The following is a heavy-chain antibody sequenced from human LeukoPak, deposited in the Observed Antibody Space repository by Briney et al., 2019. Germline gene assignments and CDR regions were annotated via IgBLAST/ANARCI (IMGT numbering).Heavy chain of an antibody. CDR2: ISSSGSTI. CDR3: AREIAEQWLVLHDAFDI. CDR1: GFTFSSYE. J-gene: IGHJ3*02. V-gene: IGHV3-48*03. D-gene: IGHD6-19*01. Sequence: GGSLRLSCAASGFTFSSYEMNWVRQAPGKGLEWVSYISSSGSTIYYADSVKGRFTISRDNAKNSLYLQMNGLRAEDTAVYYCAREIAEQWLVLHDAFDIWGQGTMVTVSS.